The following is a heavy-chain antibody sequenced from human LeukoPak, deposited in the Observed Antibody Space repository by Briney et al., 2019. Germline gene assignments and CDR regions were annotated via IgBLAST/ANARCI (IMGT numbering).Heavy chain of an antibody. CDR1: GGSFSGYY. CDR2: INHSGST. Sequence: PSETLSLTCAVYGGSFSGYYWSWIRQPPGKGLEWIGEINHSGSTNYNPSLKSRVTISVDPSKNQFSLRLSSVTAADTAVYYCARAPGPGSHPTFDYWGRGTLVTVSS. V-gene: IGHV4-34*01. J-gene: IGHJ4*02. CDR3: ARAPGPGSHPTFDY. D-gene: IGHD3-10*01.